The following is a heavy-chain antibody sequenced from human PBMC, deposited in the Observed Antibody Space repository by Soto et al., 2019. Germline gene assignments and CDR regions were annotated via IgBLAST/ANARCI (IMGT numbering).Heavy chain of an antibody. CDR3: ARDQGSYYYYYYMDV. V-gene: IGHV3-48*01. J-gene: IGHJ6*03. Sequence: GGSLRLSCAASGFTFSSYSMNWVRQAPGKGLEWVSYISSSSSTIYYADSVKGRFTISRDNAKNSLYLQMNSLRAEDTAVYYCARDQGSYYYYYYMDVWGKGTTVTVSS. CDR1: GFTFSSYS. CDR2: ISSSSSTI.